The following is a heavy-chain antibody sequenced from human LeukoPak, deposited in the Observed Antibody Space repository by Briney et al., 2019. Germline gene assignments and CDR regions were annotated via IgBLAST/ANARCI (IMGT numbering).Heavy chain of an antibody. D-gene: IGHD7-27*01. CDR3: ARDGPGDVGFDY. CDR1: RGSISNYY. J-gene: IGHJ4*02. Sequence: PSETLSLTCTVSRGSISNYYWGWIRQPPGKGLEWIGFFSYSGSTNYNTSLKSRVTISVDTSKNQFSLKLTSVTAAGTAVYYCARDGPGDVGFDYWGQGTLVTVSS. V-gene: IGHV4-59*01. CDR2: FSYSGST.